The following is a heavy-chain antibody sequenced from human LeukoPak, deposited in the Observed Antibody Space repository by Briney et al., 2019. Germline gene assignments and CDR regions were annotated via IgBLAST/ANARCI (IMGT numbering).Heavy chain of an antibody. D-gene: IGHD6-19*01. CDR3: ARVAVAGIRYYYMDV. V-gene: IGHV3-21*01. Sequence: GGSLRLSCAASGFTFSSYSMNWVRQAPGKGLEWVSSISSSSRYIYYADSVKGRFTISRDNAKNSLYLQRNSLRAEDTAVYYCARVAVAGIRYYYMDVWGKGTTVTVSS. J-gene: IGHJ6*03. CDR1: GFTFSSYS. CDR2: ISSSSRYI.